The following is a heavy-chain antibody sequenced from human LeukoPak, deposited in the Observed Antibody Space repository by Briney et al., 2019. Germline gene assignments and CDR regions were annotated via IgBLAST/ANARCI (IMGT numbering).Heavy chain of an antibody. V-gene: IGHV3-13*01. J-gene: IGHJ5*02. D-gene: IGHD3-10*01. Sequence: PGGSLRLSCAASGFTFSSHDMHWVRQATGKGLEWVSAIGTAGDTYYPGSVKGRFTISRENAKNPLYLQMNSLRAGDTAVYYCARALGAGSGYNWFDPWGQGTLVTVSS. CDR3: ARALGAGSGYNWFDP. CDR2: IGTAGDT. CDR1: GFTFSSHD.